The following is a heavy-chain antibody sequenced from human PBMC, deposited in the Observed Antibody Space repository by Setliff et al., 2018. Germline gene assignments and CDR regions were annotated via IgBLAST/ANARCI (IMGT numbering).Heavy chain of an antibody. CDR2: ISTSSGTR. CDR3: ARFAKCGGHCWNDY. J-gene: IGHJ4*02. V-gene: IGHV3-48*01. CDR1: GFIFSSYG. Sequence: PGGSLRLSCVASGFIFSSYGMTWVRQAPGKGLEWISYISTSSGTRYYADSVKGRFTISRDNANQSLYLQMNSLRAEDTAVYYCARFAKCGGHCWNDYWGQGTRVTVSS. D-gene: IGHD2-21*02.